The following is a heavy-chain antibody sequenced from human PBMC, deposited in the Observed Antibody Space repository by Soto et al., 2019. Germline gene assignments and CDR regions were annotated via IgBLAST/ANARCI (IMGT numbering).Heavy chain of an antibody. Sequence: QVLLVQSGAEMKKPGASVKVSCKASGYKFSDYYIHWVRQAPGQGLEWMGWVNPKRGDAIYAQKFQGWVTMTRDAAISTAYLELNRLSSDDTATDYCARDPGIPGRFWYFDLWGRGTLITVSS. CDR1: GYKFSDYY. D-gene: IGHD3-3*01. J-gene: IGHJ2*01. CDR2: VNPKRGDA. V-gene: IGHV1-2*04. CDR3: ARDPGIPGRFWYFDL.